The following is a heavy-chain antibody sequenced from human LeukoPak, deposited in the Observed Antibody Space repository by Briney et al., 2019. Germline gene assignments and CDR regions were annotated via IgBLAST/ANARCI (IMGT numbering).Heavy chain of an antibody. J-gene: IGHJ4*02. CDR3: AREGYCAGARCELDS. D-gene: IGHD2-8*02. CDR2: IIPILGIA. CDR1: GGTFSSYA. V-gene: IGHV1-69*04. Sequence: ASVKVSCKASGGTFSSYAISWVRQAPGQGLEWMGRIIPILGIANYAQKFQGRVAITADDSTSTAYMELTSLRSEDIAVYYCAREGYCAGARCELDSWGQGTLVTVSS.